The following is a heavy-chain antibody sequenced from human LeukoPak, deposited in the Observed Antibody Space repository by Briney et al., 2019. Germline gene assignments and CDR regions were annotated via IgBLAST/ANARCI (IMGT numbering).Heavy chain of an antibody. J-gene: IGHJ5*02. V-gene: IGHV4-59*01. D-gene: IGHD4-11*01. CDR3: ASSGSDYRAPYNWFHP. Sequence: SETLSLTCTVSGGSISSYYWSWIRQPPGKGMEWIGYIYYSGSTNYNPSLTSRVSISVETSKNQFSLKLTSVTAADTSVYYCASSGSDYRAPYNWFHPWGQGTLVTVSS. CDR1: GGSISSYY. CDR2: IYYSGST.